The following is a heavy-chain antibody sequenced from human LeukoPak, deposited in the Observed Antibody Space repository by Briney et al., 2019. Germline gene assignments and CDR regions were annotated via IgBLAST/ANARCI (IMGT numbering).Heavy chain of an antibody. CDR3: AKGQEEFYYYYGMDV. CDR2: ISYDGSNK. J-gene: IGHJ6*02. CDR1: GFTFSNYD. V-gene: IGHV3-30*18. Sequence: PGGSLRLSCAASGFTFSNYDMHWVRQAPGKGLEWVAVISYDGSNKYYADSVKGRFTVSRDNSKNTLHLQMNSLRAEDTAVYYCAKGQEEFYYYYGMDVWGPGTTVTVSS.